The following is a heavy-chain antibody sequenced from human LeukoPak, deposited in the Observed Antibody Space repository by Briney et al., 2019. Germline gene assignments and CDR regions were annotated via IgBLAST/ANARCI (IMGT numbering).Heavy chain of an antibody. CDR2: INPNSGGT. J-gene: IGHJ4*02. CDR1: GYTFTGYY. CDR3: ARGGGLRYFDWSSPYYFDY. Sequence: ASVKVSCKASGYTFTGYYMHWVRQAPGQGLEWMGWINPNSGGTNYAQKFQGRVTMTRDTSISTAYMELSRLRSDDTVVYYCARGGGLRYFDWSSPYYFDYWGQGTLVTVSS. V-gene: IGHV1-2*02. D-gene: IGHD3-9*01.